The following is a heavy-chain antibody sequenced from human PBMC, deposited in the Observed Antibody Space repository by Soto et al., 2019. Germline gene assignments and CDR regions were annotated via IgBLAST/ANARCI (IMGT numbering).Heavy chain of an antibody. V-gene: IGHV3-74*03. CDR2: INTDGSVA. CDR1: GFTFSSYS. J-gene: IGHJ4*02. CDR3: VRGDGDYHDGNGYLGRH. D-gene: IGHD5-18*01. Sequence: GGSLRLSCAASGFTFSSYSMNWVRQAPGKGLVWVSRINTDGSVAMYADSVKGRLSISRDNAKNTLYLQMNSLRVEDTAVYYCVRGDGDYHDGNGYLGRHWGQGTLVTVSS.